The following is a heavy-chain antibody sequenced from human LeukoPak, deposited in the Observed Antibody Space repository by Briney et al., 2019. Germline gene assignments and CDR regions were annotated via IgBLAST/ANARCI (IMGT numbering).Heavy chain of an antibody. CDR3: ARDWANLGYYYMDV. CDR1: GGSISSYY. V-gene: IGHV4-59*01. J-gene: IGHJ6*03. Sequence: PSETLSLTCTVSGGSISSYYWSWIRQPAGKGLEWIGYIYYSGSTNYNPSLKSRVTISVDTSKNQFSLKLSSVTAADTAVYYCARDWANLGYYYMDVWGKGTTVTVSS. CDR2: IYYSGST. D-gene: IGHD1-26*01.